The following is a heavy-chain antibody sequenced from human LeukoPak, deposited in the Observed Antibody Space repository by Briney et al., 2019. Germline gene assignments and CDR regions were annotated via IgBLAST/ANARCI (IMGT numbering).Heavy chain of an antibody. V-gene: IGHV4-34*01. J-gene: IGHJ6*03. CDR1: GGSFSGYY. D-gene: IGHD3-10*01. CDR2: INHSGST. Sequence: SEALSLTCAVYGGSFSGYYWSWIRQPPGKGLEWIGEINHSGSTNYNPSLKSRVTISVDTSKNQFSLKLSSVTAADTAVYYCARGRVYPYYCMDVWGKGTTVTVSS. CDR3: ARGRVYPYYCMDV.